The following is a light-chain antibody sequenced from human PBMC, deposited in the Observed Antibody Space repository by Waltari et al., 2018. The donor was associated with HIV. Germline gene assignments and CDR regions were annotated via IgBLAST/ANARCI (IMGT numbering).Light chain of an antibody. V-gene: IGLV3-19*01. J-gene: IGLJ2*01. CDR2: GKN. Sequence: SSELTQDPAVCVALGQTVRITCQGDSLRSYYASWYQQKPGQAPVLVIYGKNNRPSGIPDRFSGSSSGNTASLTITGAQAEDEADYYCNSRDSSGNHVFGGGTKLTVL. CDR3: NSRDSSGNHV. CDR1: SLRSYY.